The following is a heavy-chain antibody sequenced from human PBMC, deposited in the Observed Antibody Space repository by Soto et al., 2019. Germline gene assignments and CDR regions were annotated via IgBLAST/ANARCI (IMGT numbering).Heavy chain of an antibody. CDR3: ATDSAGRGPFDP. D-gene: IGHD3-10*01. V-gene: IGHV4-59*13. Sequence: SETLSLTCTISGGSFGTNYWSWIRQAPGKGLEWIGYTYHTGSTKYNPSLKSRVTISVDTSKNQFSLTLTSAAAADTAVYYCATDSAGRGPFDPWGQGTLVTVSS. CDR2: TYHTGST. J-gene: IGHJ5*02. CDR1: GGSFGTNY.